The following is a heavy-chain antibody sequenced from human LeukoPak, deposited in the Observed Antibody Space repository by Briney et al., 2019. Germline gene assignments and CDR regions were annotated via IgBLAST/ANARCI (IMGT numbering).Heavy chain of an antibody. CDR3: AREGVYYYDSSGYYYYFDY. J-gene: IGHJ4*02. Sequence: PSQTLSLTCTVSGGSISSGSYYWSWIRQPAGKGLEWIGRIYTSGSTNYNPSLKSRVTISVDTSKNQFSLKLSSVTAADTAVYYCAREGVYYYDSSGYYYYFDYCGQGTLVTVSS. CDR2: IYTSGST. V-gene: IGHV4-61*02. CDR1: GGSISSGSYY. D-gene: IGHD3-22*01.